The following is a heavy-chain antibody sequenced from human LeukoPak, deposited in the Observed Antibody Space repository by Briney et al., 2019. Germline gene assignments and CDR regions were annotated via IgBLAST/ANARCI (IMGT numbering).Heavy chain of an antibody. D-gene: IGHD4-17*01. CDR1: GGSISSYY. CDR2: IYTSGST. J-gene: IGHJ4*02. Sequence: SETLSLTCTVSGGSISSYYWSWIRQPAGEGLEWIGRIYTSGSTNYNPSLKSRVTMSVDTSKNQFSLKLSSVTAADTAVYYCARDRGANDYGDYDPPFDYWGQGTLVTVSS. V-gene: IGHV4-4*07. CDR3: ARDRGANDYGDYDPPFDY.